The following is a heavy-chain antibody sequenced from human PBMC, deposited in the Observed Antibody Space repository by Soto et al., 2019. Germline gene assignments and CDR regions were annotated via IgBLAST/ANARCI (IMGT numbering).Heavy chain of an antibody. D-gene: IGHD5-18*01. CDR2: INSDGGST. V-gene: IGHV3-74*01. CDR1: GFTFSSYW. Sequence: EVQLVESGGGLVQPGGSLRLSCAASGFTFSSYWMHWVRQAPGKGLVWVSRINSDGGSTNYADSVKGRFTISRDSAKNTLYLQMNSLRAEDTAVYYCARPAMVRVGGFDIWGQGTMVTVSS. J-gene: IGHJ3*02. CDR3: ARPAMVRVGGFDI.